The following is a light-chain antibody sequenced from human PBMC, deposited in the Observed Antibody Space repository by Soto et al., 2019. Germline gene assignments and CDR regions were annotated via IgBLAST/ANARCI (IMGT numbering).Light chain of an antibody. CDR2: GAS. CDR1: QSVSSY. J-gene: IGKJ1*01. CDR3: QQYGSSPRT. V-gene: IGKV3-20*01. Sequence: ETVLTQSPATLSFPPRERATRSCRASQSVSSYLAWYQQKPGQAPRLLIFGASGRATGIPDRFSGSGSGTDFTLTISRLEPEDFAVYYCQQYGSSPRTFGQGTKVDIK.